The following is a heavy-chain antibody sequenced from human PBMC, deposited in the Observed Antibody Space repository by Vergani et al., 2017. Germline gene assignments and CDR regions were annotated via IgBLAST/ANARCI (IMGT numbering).Heavy chain of an antibody. V-gene: IGHV3-53*02. D-gene: IGHD6-13*01. CDR3: ARRPSYSSSWYGNFDY. CDR2: IYSGGST. CDR1: GFTVSSNY. J-gene: IGHJ4*02. Sequence: EVQLVETGGGLIQPGGSLRLSCAASGFTVSSNYMSWVRQAPGKGLEWVSVIYSGGSTYYADSVKGRFTISRDNSKNTLYLQMNSLRAEDTAVYYCARRPSYSSSWYGNFDYWGQGTLVTVSS.